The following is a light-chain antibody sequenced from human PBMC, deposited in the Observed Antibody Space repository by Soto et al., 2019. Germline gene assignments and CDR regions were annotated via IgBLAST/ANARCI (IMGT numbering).Light chain of an antibody. CDR2: DVS. CDR3: SSYTSSSIYV. J-gene: IGLJ1*01. Sequence: QSVLTQPASVSGSPGQWITISCTGTSSDVGGYNYVSWYQQHPGKAPKLMIYDVSNRPSGVSNRFSGSKSVNTASLTISGLQAEDEADYYCSSYTSSSIYVFGTGTKSPS. CDR1: SSDVGGYNY. V-gene: IGLV2-14*01.